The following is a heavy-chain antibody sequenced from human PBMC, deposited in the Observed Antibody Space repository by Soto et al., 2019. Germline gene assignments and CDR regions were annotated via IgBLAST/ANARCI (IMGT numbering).Heavy chain of an antibody. V-gene: IGHV4-59*01. CDR3: ARFRGGSPYGMDV. CDR2: IYYSGST. D-gene: IGHD3-16*01. J-gene: IGHJ6*02. CDR1: GDSISTYY. Sequence: QVQLQESGPGLVKPSETLSLTCTVSGDSISTYYWSWIRQPPGKGLEWIGYIYYSGSTNYNPSLKIRVXXSXYXXTIQVSLRLSSVTAADTAVYYCARFRGGSPYGMDVWGQGTTVTVFS.